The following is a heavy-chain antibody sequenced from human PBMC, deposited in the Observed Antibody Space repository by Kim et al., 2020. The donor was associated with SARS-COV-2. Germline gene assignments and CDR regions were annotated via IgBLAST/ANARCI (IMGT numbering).Heavy chain of an antibody. CDR3: ARVPGVAVAGTGGWFDP. Sequence: SETLSLTCAVSGGSISSSNWWSWVRQPPGKGLEWIGEIYHSGSTNYNPSLKSRVTISVDKSKNQFSLKLSSVTAADTAVYYCARVPGVAVAGTGGWFDPWGQGTLVTVSS. V-gene: IGHV4-4*02. CDR2: IYHSGST. D-gene: IGHD6-19*01. J-gene: IGHJ5*02. CDR1: GGSISSSNW.